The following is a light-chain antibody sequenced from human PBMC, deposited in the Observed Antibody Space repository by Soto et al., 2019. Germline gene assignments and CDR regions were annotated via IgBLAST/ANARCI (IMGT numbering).Light chain of an antibody. CDR2: GVS. Sequence: EIVLTQSPGTLSLSPGEGANLACRASQTISSNFLAWYQQKPGQAPRLLIYGVSIRATGIPDRFSGSGSGTDFTLTINRLEPEDFAVYYCQQCGSSPWTFGQGTTVEIK. CDR3: QQCGSSPWT. J-gene: IGKJ1*01. CDR1: QTISSNF. V-gene: IGKV3-20*01.